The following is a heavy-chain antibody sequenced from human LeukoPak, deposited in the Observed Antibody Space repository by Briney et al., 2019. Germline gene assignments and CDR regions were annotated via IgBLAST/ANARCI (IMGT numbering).Heavy chain of an antibody. J-gene: IGHJ4*02. Sequence: PSETLSLTCTVSGGSISSYYWSWIRQPAGKGLEWIGRIYTSGSTNYNPSLKSRVTMSVDTSKNQFFLKLSSVTAADTAVYYCARALDTAMVKYFDYWGQGTLVTVSS. CDR1: GGSISSYY. D-gene: IGHD5-18*01. CDR2: IYTSGST. V-gene: IGHV4-4*07. CDR3: ARALDTAMVKYFDY.